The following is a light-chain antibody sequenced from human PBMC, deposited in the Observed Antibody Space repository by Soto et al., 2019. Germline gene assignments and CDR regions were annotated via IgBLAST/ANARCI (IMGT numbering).Light chain of an antibody. CDR3: QQYNNWPKT. V-gene: IGKV3-15*01. CDR1: QSGSTY. J-gene: IGKJ1*01. Sequence: EIVWTQSPATLSLSPGERATLCCRASQSGSTYLAWYQQKPGQAPRLLIYGASTRATGIPARFSGSGSGTEFTLTISSLQSEDFAVYYCQQYNNWPKTFGQGTKVDIK. CDR2: GAS.